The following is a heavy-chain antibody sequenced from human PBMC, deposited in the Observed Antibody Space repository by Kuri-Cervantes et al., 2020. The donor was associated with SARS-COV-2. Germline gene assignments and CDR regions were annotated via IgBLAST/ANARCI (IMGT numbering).Heavy chain of an antibody. D-gene: IGHD3-3*01. CDR3: ARGVTIFGEDV. J-gene: IGHJ6*02. Sequence: ESLKISCTVSGGSISSYYWSWIRQPAGKGLEWIGRIYTSGSTNSNPSLKSRVTMSVDTSKNQFSLTLSSVTAADTAVYYCARGVTIFGEDVWGQGTTVTVSS. V-gene: IGHV4-4*07. CDR2: IYTSGST. CDR1: GGSISSYY.